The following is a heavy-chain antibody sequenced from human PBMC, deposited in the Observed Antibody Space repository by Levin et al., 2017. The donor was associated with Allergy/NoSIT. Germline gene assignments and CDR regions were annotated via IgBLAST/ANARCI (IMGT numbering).Heavy chain of an antibody. CDR3: ARDLEGVFSLFGDYFHYYAMDV. Sequence: ASVKVSCKASGYTFTSFGISWVRQAPGQGPEWMGWISAYNGNTNYAEKLKGRVTMTTDTSTSTAYMELRSLRYDDTAVYYCARDLEGVFSLFGDYFHYYAMDVWGQGTTVTVSS. V-gene: IGHV1-18*01. D-gene: IGHD2-8*01. CDR2: ISAYNGNT. J-gene: IGHJ6*02. CDR1: GYTFTSFG.